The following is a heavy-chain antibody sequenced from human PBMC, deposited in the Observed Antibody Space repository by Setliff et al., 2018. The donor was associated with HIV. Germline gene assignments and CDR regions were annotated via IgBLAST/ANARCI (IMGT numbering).Heavy chain of an antibody. Sequence: SETLSLTCAVYGGSFSGYYWTWIRQPPGRGLEWIGEIIHSGGTNYNRSLKSRVTISVDTSKNQFSLNLSSVTAADMAVYYCARGGLGVVGAIDYWSQGTLVTVSS. D-gene: IGHD2-15*01. V-gene: IGHV4-34*01. CDR1: GGSFSGYY. CDR2: IIHSGGT. J-gene: IGHJ4*02. CDR3: ARGGLGVVGAIDY.